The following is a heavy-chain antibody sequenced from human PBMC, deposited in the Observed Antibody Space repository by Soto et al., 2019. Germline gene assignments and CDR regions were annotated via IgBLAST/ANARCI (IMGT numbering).Heavy chain of an antibody. V-gene: IGHV3-53*01. CDR1: GFTVGSTY. D-gene: IGHD2-8*01. CDR3: ARGPNGVFDY. Sequence: GGSLRLSCAASGFTVGSTYMNWVRQAPGKGLEWVSVIYSGGTTYYADSVKGRFTISRDSSKNTLYLQMNSLRAEDTAVYYCARGPNGVFDYWGQGTLVTVSS. CDR2: IYSGGTT. J-gene: IGHJ4*02.